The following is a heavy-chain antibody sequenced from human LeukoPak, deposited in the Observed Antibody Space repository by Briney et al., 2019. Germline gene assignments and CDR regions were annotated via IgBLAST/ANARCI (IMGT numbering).Heavy chain of an antibody. CDR3: ARASSGWYHLFDY. V-gene: IGHV4-59*01. D-gene: IGHD6-19*01. J-gene: IGHJ4*02. Sequence: SETLSLTCTVSGGTISRYYRSWIRQPPGKGLEWIGYIYYSGSTNYNPSLKSRFTISVDTSKNQFSLKLSSVTAADTAVYYCARASSGWYHLFDYWGQGTLVTVSS. CDR1: GGTISRYY. CDR2: IYYSGST.